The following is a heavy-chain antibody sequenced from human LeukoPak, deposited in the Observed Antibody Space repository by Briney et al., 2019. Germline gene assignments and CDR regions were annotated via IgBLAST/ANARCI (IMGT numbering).Heavy chain of an antibody. CDR3: ARDLLTIFGVDPFDP. V-gene: IGHV4-4*07. D-gene: IGHD3-3*01. CDR2: IYTSGST. J-gene: IGHJ5*02. Sequence: SETLSLTCTVSGGSISSYYWSWIRQPAGKGLEWIGRIYTSGSTNSNPSLTSRVTMSVDTSKNQFSLKLSSVTAADTAVYYCARDLLTIFGVDPFDPWGQGTLVTVSS. CDR1: GGSISSYY.